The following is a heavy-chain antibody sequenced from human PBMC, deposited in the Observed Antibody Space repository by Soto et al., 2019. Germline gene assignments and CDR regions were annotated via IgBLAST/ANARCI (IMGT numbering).Heavy chain of an antibody. CDR2: IYYSGST. CDR3: ATLPPRIVVVVLPIPS. CDR1: GGSISSYY. D-gene: IGHD2-15*01. Sequence: SETLSLTCTVSGGSISSYYWSWIRQPPGKGLEWIGYIYYSGSTNYNPSLKSRVTISVDTTKNQFSLKLSSVTAADTAVYYCATLPPRIVVVVLPIPSWGQGTLVTVSS. J-gene: IGHJ4*02. V-gene: IGHV4-59*01.